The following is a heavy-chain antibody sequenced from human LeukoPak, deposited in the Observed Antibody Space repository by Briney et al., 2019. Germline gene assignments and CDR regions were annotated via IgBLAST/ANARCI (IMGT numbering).Heavy chain of an antibody. CDR1: GCTFTSYG. J-gene: IGHJ4*02. CDR2: ISAYNGNT. D-gene: IGHD6-19*01. CDR3: ARTRSGWGYYFDY. Sequence: ASVKVSCKASGCTFTSYGINWVRRAPGQGLEWVGWISAYNGNTNYAQKLQGRVTMTTDTSTSTAYMELRSLRSDDTAVYYCARTRSGWGYYFDYWGQGTLVTVSS. V-gene: IGHV1-18*01.